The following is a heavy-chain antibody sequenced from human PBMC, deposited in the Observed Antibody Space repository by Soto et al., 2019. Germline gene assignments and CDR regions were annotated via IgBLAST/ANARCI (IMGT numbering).Heavy chain of an antibody. D-gene: IGHD2-2*01. CDR1: GFTFIRYW. J-gene: IGHJ4*02. Sequence: EVQLVESGGGLVQSGGSLRLSCAASGFTFIRYWMSWVRQCPGKGPEWVANIKQDGSEKYYVDSVKGRFTISRDNAKNSLYLQMTSLRAEDTAVYHCAKSLAAIPGDSWGQGTLVTVSS. CDR3: AKSLAAIPGDS. V-gene: IGHV3-7*05. CDR2: IKQDGSEK.